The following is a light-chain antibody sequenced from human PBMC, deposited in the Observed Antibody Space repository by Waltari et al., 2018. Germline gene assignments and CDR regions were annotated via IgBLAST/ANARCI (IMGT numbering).Light chain of an antibody. CDR1: SGSIVNPT. J-gene: IGLJ1*01. V-gene: IGLV6-57*03. CDR2: EDN. Sequence: NFVLTQPHSVSGSPGETVIISCTRSSGSIVNPTVQWYQQRPGSAPTTLIYEDNHRASGVPDRFSGSIAGSSNSASLTISGLKSEYEADYFCQSYDSTTQVFGTGTKVTVL. CDR3: QSYDSTTQV.